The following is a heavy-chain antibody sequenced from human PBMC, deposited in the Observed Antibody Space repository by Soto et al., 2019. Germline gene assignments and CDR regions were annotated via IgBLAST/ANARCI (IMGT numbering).Heavy chain of an antibody. CDR3: AKDREFCPGCDY. CDR2: IRGNGGST. V-gene: IGHV3-23*01. D-gene: IGHD3-9*01. J-gene: IGHJ4*02. Sequence: GGSLRLSCAASGLTFSNYAMSWVRQAPGRGLEWVSGIRGNGGSTYYADSVKGRFTISRDKSKNTLYLQMNSLRVDDTAVYYCAKDREFCPGCDYWGQGSPGTVRS. CDR1: GLTFSNYA.